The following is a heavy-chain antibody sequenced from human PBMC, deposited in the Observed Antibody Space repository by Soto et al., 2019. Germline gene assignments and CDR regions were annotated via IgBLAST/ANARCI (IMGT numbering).Heavy chain of an antibody. D-gene: IGHD3-16*01. V-gene: IGHV3-30-3*01. J-gene: IGHJ6*02. CDR2: ISYDGGNQ. CDR1: GFTFRNYA. CDR3: ARGDREDLAGVISVRLGEYGVDV. Sequence: QVQLVESGGGVVQPGRSLRLSCAASGFTFRNYAMHWVRQAPGKGLECVAVISYDGGNQFYRDYVKGRFTISRDNSKNTLFLQINSLRYEDTAVYYCARGDREDLAGVISVRLGEYGVDVWGQGTTVTVSS.